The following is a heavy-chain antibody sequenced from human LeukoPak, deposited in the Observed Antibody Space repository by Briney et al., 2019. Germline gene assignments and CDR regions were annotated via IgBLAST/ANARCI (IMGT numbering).Heavy chain of an antibody. CDR2: IYHSGST. D-gene: IGHD3-3*01. V-gene: IGHV4-30-2*01. CDR3: AARGNYDFWSGYYPTLDY. J-gene: IGHJ4*02. CDR1: GGSISSGGYS. Sequence: SETLSLTCAVSGGSISSGGYSWSWIRQPPGKGLEWIGYIYHSGSTYYNPSLKSRVTISVYTSKNQFSLKLSSVTAADTAVYYCAARGNYDFWSGYYPTLDYWGQGTLVTVSS.